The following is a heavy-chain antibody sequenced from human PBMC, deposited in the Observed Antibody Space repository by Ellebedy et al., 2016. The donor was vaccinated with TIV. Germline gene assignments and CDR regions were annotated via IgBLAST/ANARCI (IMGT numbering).Heavy chain of an antibody. J-gene: IGHJ5*02. Sequence: GGSLRLSXIASGFDFKNFAMNWVREPPGKGLEWVSGISGFGDRTYYADSVKGRFTISRDNSRDTLYLQMNSLNVDDTAVYYCAKDRGSGTYENWFNPWGQGALVTVSP. V-gene: IGHV3-23*01. D-gene: IGHD1-26*01. CDR3: AKDRGSGTYENWFNP. CDR2: ISGFGDRT. CDR1: GFDFKNFA.